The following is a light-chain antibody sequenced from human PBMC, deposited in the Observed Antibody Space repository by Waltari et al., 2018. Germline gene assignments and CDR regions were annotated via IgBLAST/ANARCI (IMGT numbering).Light chain of an antibody. J-gene: IGLJ2*01. Sequence: QSALTQPASVSGSPGQSITIFCTGRSSDVGYYHLFSWYQQYPGKAPKVMIYEVTKRPSGVSNRFSGSKSGNTASLTISGLQAEDEADYYCCSHAPGITVVFGGGTRVTVL. V-gene: IGLV2-23*02. CDR3: CSHAPGITVV. CDR1: SSDVGYYHL. CDR2: EVT.